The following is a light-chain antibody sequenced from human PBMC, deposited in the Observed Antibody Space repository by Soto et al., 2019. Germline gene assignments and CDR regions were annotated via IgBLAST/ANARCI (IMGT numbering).Light chain of an antibody. V-gene: IGKV3-20*01. J-gene: IGKJ2*01. CDR3: QQYGNFPYT. CDR1: QTIRGSY. Sequence: EIVLSQSPGPLSLSPVEIATLSCGASQTIRGSYLAWYQQKPGQAPRLLIYGAFSRATGIPDRFSGTESGTDFTLTISRLEPEDFAVYYCQQYGNFPYTFGQGTKLEIK. CDR2: GAF.